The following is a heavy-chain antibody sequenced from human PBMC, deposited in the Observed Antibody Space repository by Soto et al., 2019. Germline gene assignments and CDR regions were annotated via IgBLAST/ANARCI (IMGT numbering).Heavy chain of an antibody. CDR3: ATLANFTNSGGSDF. Sequence: SETLSLTCTVSGASITDYYWSWIRQPPGKGLEYIGFLYYSGYVNYNPSLKSRFSISADTSKSQVSLGHSSVSAADTAVYYCATLANFTNSGGSDFWGQGALVTVSS. CDR2: LYYSGYV. CDR1: GASITDYY. D-gene: IGHD3-10*01. V-gene: IGHV4-59*01. J-gene: IGHJ4*02.